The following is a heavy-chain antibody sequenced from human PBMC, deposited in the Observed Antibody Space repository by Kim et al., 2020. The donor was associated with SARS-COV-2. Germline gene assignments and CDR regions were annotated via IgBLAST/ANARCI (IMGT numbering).Heavy chain of an antibody. CDR1: GFTVSSNY. CDR2: IYSCGST. D-gene: IGHD6-13*01. CDR3: ARDWFGSSSLFRY. V-gene: IGHV3-66*01. J-gene: IGHJ4*01. Sequence: GGSLRLSCAASGFTVSSNYMSWVRPAPGKGLEWVSVIYSCGSTYYADSVKGRFTISRDNSKNTLYLQMNSLRAEDTAVYYCARDWFGSSSLFRYWGQGTLDTLST.